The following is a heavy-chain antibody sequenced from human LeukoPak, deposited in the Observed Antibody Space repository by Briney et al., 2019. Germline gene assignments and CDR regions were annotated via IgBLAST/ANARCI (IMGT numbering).Heavy chain of an antibody. Sequence: GGSLRLSCEGSGFTFDSYAMSWVRQSPGKGLEWVSAVTGTGGNTYHADSVKDRFTISRDNSKNTVYLQMNSLRVKDTAIYYCAKVHGSGSYRFDFWGQGTLVTVSS. CDR2: VTGTGGNT. V-gene: IGHV3-23*01. CDR3: AKVHGSGSYRFDF. J-gene: IGHJ4*02. D-gene: IGHD3-10*01. CDR1: GFTFDSYA.